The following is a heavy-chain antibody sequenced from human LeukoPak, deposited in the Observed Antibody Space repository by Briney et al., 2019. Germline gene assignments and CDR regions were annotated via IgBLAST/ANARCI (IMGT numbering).Heavy chain of an antibody. V-gene: IGHV1-18*01. J-gene: IGHJ5*02. CDR3: AREVPGEQQLVSFSWFDP. CDR1: GGTFSSYA. Sequence: GASVKVSCKASGGTFSSYAISWVRQDPGQGLEWMGWISAYNGNTNYAQKLQGRVTMTTDTSTSTAYMELRSLRSDDTAVYYCAREVPGEQQLVSFSWFDPWGQGTLVTVSS. D-gene: IGHD6-13*01. CDR2: ISAYNGNT.